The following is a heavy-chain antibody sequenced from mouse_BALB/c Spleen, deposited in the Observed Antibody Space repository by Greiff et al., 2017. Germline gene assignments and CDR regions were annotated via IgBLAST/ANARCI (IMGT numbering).Heavy chain of an antibody. J-gene: IGHJ4*01. V-gene: IGHV1-63*02. CDR3: ARRGYYGSTYYDAMDY. D-gene: IGHD1-1*01. Sequence: QVQLQQSGAELVRPGTSVKISCKASGYTFTNYWLGWVKQRPGHGLEWIGDIYPGGGYTNYNQKFKGKATLTADTSSSTASMQLSSLTSEDSAVYFCARRGYYGSTYYDAMDYWGQGTSVTVSS. CDR2: IYPGGGYT. CDR1: GYTFTNYW.